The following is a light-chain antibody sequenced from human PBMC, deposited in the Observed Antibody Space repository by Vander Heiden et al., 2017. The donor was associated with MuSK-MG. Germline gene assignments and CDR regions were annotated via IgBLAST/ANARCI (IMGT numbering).Light chain of an antibody. CDR1: VIGTLP. Sequence: SYILTQPPSVSVAPGPTASIACGGNVIGTLPVHWYQQRPGQAPVVVVEYDSDRASGIPDRFSCATPWKNATPITSRVEAGDEADEYCYVWDNDSDHPVVFGTGTKLTGL. J-gene: IGLJ2*01. CDR2: YDS. V-gene: IGLV3-21*02. CDR3: YVWDNDSDHPVV.